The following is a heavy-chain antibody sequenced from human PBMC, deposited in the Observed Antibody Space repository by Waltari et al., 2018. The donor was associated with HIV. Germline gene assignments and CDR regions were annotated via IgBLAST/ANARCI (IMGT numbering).Heavy chain of an antibody. J-gene: IGHJ5*02. CDR2: IYPHYGEF. D-gene: IGHD4-17*01. CDR3: ARRPDYGSDYFDP. CDR1: GYRFFAYW. V-gene: IGHV5-51*03. Sequence: EVQLVQSGAEVKEPGQSMKISCKTSGYRFFAYWVGWLRQTPQGGLEWIVIIYPHYGEFKDLPASYDQLTISVCLSTATTFLHWWRLKPSDTGIYYCARRPDYGSDYFDPWGQGTLVTVSS.